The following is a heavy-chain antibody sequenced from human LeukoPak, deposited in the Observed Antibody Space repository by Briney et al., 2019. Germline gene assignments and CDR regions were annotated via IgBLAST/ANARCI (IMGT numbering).Heavy chain of an antibody. V-gene: IGHV1-2*02. Sequence: ASVTVSCKASGYTFTGYYMHWVRQAPGQGLEWMGWINPNSGGTNYAQKLQGRVTMTRDTSISTAYMELSRLRSDDTAVYYCARDRADSSGLDVWGKGTTVTVSS. CDR2: INPNSGGT. J-gene: IGHJ6*04. D-gene: IGHD6-19*01. CDR1: GYTFTGYY. CDR3: ARDRADSSGLDV.